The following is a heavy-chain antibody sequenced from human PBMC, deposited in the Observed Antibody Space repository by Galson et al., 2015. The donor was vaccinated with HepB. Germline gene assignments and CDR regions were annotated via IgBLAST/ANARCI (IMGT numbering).Heavy chain of an antibody. Sequence: SLRLSCAASGFTFSDYYMSWIRQAPGKGLEWVSFISTSSSYTNYADSVKGRFTISRDNAKNSLYLQMNTLRDEDTAVYYCAREGGAVLDYWGQGILVTVSS. V-gene: IGHV3-11*06. D-gene: IGHD3-10*01. CDR2: ISTSSSYT. J-gene: IGHJ4*02. CDR3: AREGGAVLDY. CDR1: GFTFSDYY.